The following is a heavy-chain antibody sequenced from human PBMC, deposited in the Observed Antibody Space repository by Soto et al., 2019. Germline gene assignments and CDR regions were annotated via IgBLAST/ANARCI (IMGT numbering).Heavy chain of an antibody. CDR3: ARESRSSRYDSSGYSQFWFFDL. CDR2: IYQSGST. V-gene: IGHV4-30-2*01. Sequence: SETLSLTCAVSGGSISSGGYSWSWIRQPPGKGLEWIGYIYQSGSTYYNPSLKSRVTISVDWSKNQFALELSSVTAADTAVYYCARESRSSRYDSSGYSQFWFFDLWGRGTLVTSPQ. CDR1: GGSISSGGYS. J-gene: IGHJ2*01. D-gene: IGHD3-22*01.